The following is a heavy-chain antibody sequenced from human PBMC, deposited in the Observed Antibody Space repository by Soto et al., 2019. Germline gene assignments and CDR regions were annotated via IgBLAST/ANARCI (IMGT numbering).Heavy chain of an antibody. Sequence: ASVKVCGEASGGTFSSYAISWVRQAPGQGLEWMGGIIPIFGTANYAQNFQGRVTITADESTSTAYMELSSLRSEDTAVYYCASYYYDSSGYYFDSWGQGTLVTVSS. CDR1: GGTFSSYA. J-gene: IGHJ4*02. V-gene: IGHV1-69*13. D-gene: IGHD3-22*01. CDR2: IIPIFGTA. CDR3: ASYYYDSSGYYFDS.